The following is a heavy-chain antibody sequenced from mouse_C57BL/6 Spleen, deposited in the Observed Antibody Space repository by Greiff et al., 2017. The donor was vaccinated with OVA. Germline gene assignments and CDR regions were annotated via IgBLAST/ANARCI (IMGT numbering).Heavy chain of an antibody. J-gene: IGHJ2*01. D-gene: IGHD1-1*01. CDR1: GYSFTDYN. CDR2: INPNYGTT. V-gene: IGHV1-39*01. Sequence: EVNLVESGPELVKPGASVKISCKASGYSFTDYNMNWVKQSNGKSLEWIGVINPNYGTTSYNQKFKGKATLTVDQSSSTAYMQLNSLTSEDSAVYYCASITTVVASDYWGQGTTLTVSS. CDR3: ASITTVVASDY.